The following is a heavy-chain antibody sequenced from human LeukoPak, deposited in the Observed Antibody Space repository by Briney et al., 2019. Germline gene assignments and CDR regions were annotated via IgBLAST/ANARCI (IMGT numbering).Heavy chain of an antibody. CDR3: AKAPLRFLEENFDY. J-gene: IGHJ4*02. CDR1: GFTFDDYA. D-gene: IGHD3-3*01. V-gene: IGHV3-9*01. CDR2: ISWNSGSI. Sequence: TGGSLRLSCAASGFTFDDYAMHWVRQAPGKGLGWVSGISWNSGSIGYADSVKGRFTISRDNAKNSLYLQMNSLRAEDTALYYCAKAPLRFLEENFDYWGQGTLVTVSS.